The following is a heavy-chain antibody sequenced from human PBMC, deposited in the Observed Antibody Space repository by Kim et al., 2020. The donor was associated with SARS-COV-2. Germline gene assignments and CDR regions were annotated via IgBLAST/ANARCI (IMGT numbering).Heavy chain of an antibody. V-gene: IGHV4-38-2*02. J-gene: IGHJ6*01. CDR2: IYHSGST. Sequence: SETLSLTCTVSGYSISSGYYWGWIRQPPGKGLEWIGSIYHSGSTYYNPSLKSRVTISVDTSKNQFSLKLSSVTAADTAVYYCARGHGSGVTNYYYYGMDV. CDR1: GYSISSGYY. CDR3: ARGHGSGVTNYYYYGMDV. D-gene: IGHD3-10*01.